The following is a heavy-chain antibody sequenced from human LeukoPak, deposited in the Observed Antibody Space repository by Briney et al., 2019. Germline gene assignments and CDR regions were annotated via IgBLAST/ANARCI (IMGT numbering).Heavy chain of an antibody. CDR1: GSSFTSYW. D-gene: IGHD3-10*01. J-gene: IGHJ6*04. CDR2: IDPSDSYT. CDR3: ARHGPYGSGSYYDYGMDV. V-gene: IGHV5-10-1*01. Sequence: GESLQISCKGSGSSFTSYWISWVRQMPGKGLEWMGRIDPSDSYTNYSPSFQGHVTISADKSISTAYLQWSSLKASDTAMYYCARHGPYGSGSYYDYGMDVWGKGTTVTVSS.